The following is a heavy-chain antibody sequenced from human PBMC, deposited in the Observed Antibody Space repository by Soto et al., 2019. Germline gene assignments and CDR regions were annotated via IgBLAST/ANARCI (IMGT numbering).Heavy chain of an antibody. V-gene: IGHV3-30-3*01. CDR3: ARVPSGYCSGGSCYPGGY. D-gene: IGHD2-15*01. Sequence: GGSLRLSCAASGFTFSSYAMHWVRQAPGKGLEWVAVISHDGSNKYYADSVKGRFTISRDNSKNTLYLQMNSLRAEDTAVYYCARVPSGYCSGGSCYPGGYWGQGTLVTVSS. J-gene: IGHJ4*02. CDR1: GFTFSSYA. CDR2: ISHDGSNK.